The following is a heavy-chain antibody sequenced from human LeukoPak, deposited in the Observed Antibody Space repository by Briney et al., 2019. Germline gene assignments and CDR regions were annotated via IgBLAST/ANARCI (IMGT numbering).Heavy chain of an antibody. CDR3: ARGSPIAVAGTDY. Sequence: GGSLRLSCAASGFTFSSYSMNWVRQAPGKGLEWVSSISSSSSYIYYADSVKGRFTISRDNAKNSLYLQMNSLRAEDTAVYYCARGSPIAVAGTDYWGQGTLVTVSS. J-gene: IGHJ4*02. CDR2: ISSSSSYI. CDR1: GFTFSSYS. D-gene: IGHD6-19*01. V-gene: IGHV3-21*01.